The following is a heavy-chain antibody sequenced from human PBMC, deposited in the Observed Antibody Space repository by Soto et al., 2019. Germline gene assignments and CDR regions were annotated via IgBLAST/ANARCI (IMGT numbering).Heavy chain of an antibody. CDR3: ARDLDPPEYCSSTSCYVGMDV. Sequence: ASVKVSCKASGYTFTSYYMHWVRQAPGQGLEWMGIINPSGGSTSYAQKFQGRVTMTRDTSTSTVYMELSTLRSEDTAVSYCARDLDPPEYCSSTSCYVGMDVWGQGTTVTVSS. D-gene: IGHD2-2*01. CDR2: INPSGGST. J-gene: IGHJ6*02. CDR1: GYTFTSYY. V-gene: IGHV1-46*03.